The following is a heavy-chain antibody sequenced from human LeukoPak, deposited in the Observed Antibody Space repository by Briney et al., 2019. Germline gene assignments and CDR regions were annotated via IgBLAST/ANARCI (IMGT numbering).Heavy chain of an antibody. V-gene: IGHV4-4*07. J-gene: IGHJ4*02. Sequence: SETLSLTCTVSGGSIGSYYWTWVRQPAGKGLEWIGRISSSGSTNYNPSLKSRVTMSVDTSKNQFSLKLTSVTAADTAVYYCAGEGRSSTSGHWGQGTLVTVSS. D-gene: IGHD2-2*01. CDR1: GGSIGSYY. CDR3: AGEGRSSTSGH. CDR2: ISSSGST.